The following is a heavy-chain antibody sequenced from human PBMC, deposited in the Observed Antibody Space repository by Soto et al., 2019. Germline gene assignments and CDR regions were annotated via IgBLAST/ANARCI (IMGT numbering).Heavy chain of an antibody. Sequence: PGGSLRLSCAASGFTFRSYSMDWVRQAPGKGLEWVSSISSSSSYIYYADSVKGRFTISRDNAKNSLYLQMNSLRAEDTAVYYCAGDLLLVGAAPSNFDYWGQGTLVTVSS. J-gene: IGHJ4*02. V-gene: IGHV3-21*01. CDR2: ISSSSSYI. CDR1: GFTFRSYS. CDR3: AGDLLLVGAAPSNFDY. D-gene: IGHD1-26*01.